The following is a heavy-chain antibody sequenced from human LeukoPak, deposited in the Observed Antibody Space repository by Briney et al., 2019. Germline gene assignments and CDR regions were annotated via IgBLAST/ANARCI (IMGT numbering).Heavy chain of an antibody. CDR3: ARKAAGHFDY. CDR2: IWYVGSNK. J-gene: IGHJ4*02. CDR1: GFTFSSYG. D-gene: IGHD6-13*01. V-gene: IGHV3-33*01. Sequence: PGGSLRLSCAASGFTFSSYGMHWVRQAPGKGLEWVAVIWYVGSNKYDADSVKGRFTISRDNSKNTLYLQMNSLRAEDTAVYYCARKAAGHFDYWGQGTLVTVSS.